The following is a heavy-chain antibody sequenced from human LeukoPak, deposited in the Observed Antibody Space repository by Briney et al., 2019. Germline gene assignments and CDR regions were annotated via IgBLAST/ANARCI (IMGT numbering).Heavy chain of an antibody. D-gene: IGHD2-2*01. Sequence: GASVKVSCKASGGTFSSYAISWVRQAPGQGLEWMGGIIPIFGTANYAQKFQGRVTITTDESTSTAYMELSSLRSEDTAVYYCAIPTSYCSSTSCYDFDYWGQGTLVTVSS. CDR1: GGTFSSYA. V-gene: IGHV1-69*05. J-gene: IGHJ4*02. CDR2: IIPIFGTA. CDR3: AIPTSYCSSTSCYDFDY.